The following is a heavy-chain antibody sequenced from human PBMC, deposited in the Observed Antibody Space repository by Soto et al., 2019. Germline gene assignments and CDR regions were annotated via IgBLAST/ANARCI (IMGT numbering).Heavy chain of an antibody. D-gene: IGHD3-3*01. Sequence: ASVKVSCKASGYTFTSYGISWVRQAPGQGLEWMGWISAYNGNTNYAQKLQGRVTMTTDTSTSTAYMELRSLRSDDTAVYYCARATPHIIFFGVVIISWFDPWGQGTLVTVSS. V-gene: IGHV1-18*01. CDR1: GYTFTSYG. CDR3: ARATPHIIFFGVVIISWFDP. CDR2: ISAYNGNT. J-gene: IGHJ5*02.